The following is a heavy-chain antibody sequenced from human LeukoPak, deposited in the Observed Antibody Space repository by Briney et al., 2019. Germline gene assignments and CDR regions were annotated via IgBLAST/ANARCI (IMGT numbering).Heavy chain of an antibody. CDR2: ISGSGGST. CDR3: ARDGRNYYGSGSYPY. Sequence: GGSLRLSCAASGFTFSYFAMNWVRQAPGKGLEWVSVISGSGGSTYYADSVKGRFTISRDNSKNTVYLQMNSLRAEDTAVYYCARDGRNYYGSGSYPYWGQGTLVTVSS. D-gene: IGHD3-10*01. J-gene: IGHJ4*02. V-gene: IGHV3-23*01. CDR1: GFTFSYFA.